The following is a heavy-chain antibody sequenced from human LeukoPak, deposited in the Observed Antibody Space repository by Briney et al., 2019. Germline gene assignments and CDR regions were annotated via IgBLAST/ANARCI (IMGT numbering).Heavy chain of an antibody. J-gene: IGHJ4*02. Sequence: KPSETLSLTCAVYGGSFSGYYWSWIRQPPGKGLEWIGEINHSGSTNYNPSLKSRVTISVDTSKNQFSLKLSSVTTADTAVYYCARSAAATFFYWGQGTLVTVSS. CDR2: INHSGST. D-gene: IGHD6-25*01. CDR1: GGSFSGYY. V-gene: IGHV4-34*01. CDR3: ARSAAATFFY.